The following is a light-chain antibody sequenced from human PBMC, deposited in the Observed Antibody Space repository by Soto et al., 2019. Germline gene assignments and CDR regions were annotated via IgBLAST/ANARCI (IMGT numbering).Light chain of an antibody. V-gene: IGKV3-11*01. Sequence: EVVLTQSPATLSLSPGERATLSCTASQSVRTSLAWYQHKPGQAPRLVSYDASLRANGVPARFGGSGSGTDFTLTINSLEPEDFAVYYCQQRNVWPPITFGQGTRLEIK. CDR3: QQRNVWPPIT. CDR1: QSVRTS. J-gene: IGKJ5*01. CDR2: DAS.